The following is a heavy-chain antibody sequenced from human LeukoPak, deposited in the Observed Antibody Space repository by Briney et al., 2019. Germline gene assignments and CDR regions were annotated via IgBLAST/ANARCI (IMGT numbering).Heavy chain of an antibody. CDR2: IYYSETT. Sequence: SETLSLTCTVSGGSISTYYWSWIRQPPGKGLEWIGYIYYSETTNYNPSLKSRVTISVDTSKKQFSLKLSSVTAADTAVYYCARAHYDSSGYYAGYYFDYWGQGTLVTVSS. CDR3: ARAHYDSSGYYAGYYFDY. D-gene: IGHD3-22*01. J-gene: IGHJ4*02. CDR1: GGSISTYY. V-gene: IGHV4-59*01.